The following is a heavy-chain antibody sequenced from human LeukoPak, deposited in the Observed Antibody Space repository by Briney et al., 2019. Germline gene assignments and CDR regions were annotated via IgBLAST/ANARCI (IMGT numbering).Heavy chain of an antibody. CDR2: FDPEDGET. J-gene: IGHJ4*02. V-gene: IGHV1-24*01. CDR3: ATDNWNDGGYFDY. CDR1: GYTLTELS. D-gene: IGHD1-20*01. Sequence: GASVKVSCKVSGYTLTELSMHWVRQAPGKGLEWMGGFDPEDGETIYAQMFQGRVTMTEDTSTDTAYMELSSLRSEDTAVYYCATDNWNDGGYFDYWGQGTLVTVSS.